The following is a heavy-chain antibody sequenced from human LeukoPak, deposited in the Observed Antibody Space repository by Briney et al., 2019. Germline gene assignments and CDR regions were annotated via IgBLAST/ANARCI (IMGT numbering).Heavy chain of an antibody. V-gene: IGHV4-61*01. CDR1: GGSISSGSYY. CDR2: IYYSGST. Sequence: SQTLSLTCTVSGGSISSGSYYWSWIRQPPGKGLKWIGYIYYSGSTNYNPSLKSRVTISIDTSKNQFSLKLSSVTAADTAVYYCARDGYNSFDYWGQGTLVTVSS. J-gene: IGHJ4*02. CDR3: ARDGYNSFDY. D-gene: IGHD5-24*01.